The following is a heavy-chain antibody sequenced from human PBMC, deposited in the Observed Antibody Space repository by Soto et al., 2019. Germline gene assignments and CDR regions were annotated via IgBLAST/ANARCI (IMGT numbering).Heavy chain of an antibody. V-gene: IGHV1-69*02. J-gene: IGHJ4*02. CDR2: IIPILGIA. CDR3: AVSVGCGGDCYSRYFAY. Sequence: QVQLVQSGAEVKKPGSSVKVSCKASGGTFSSYTISWVRQAPGQGLEWMGRIIPILGIANYAQKFQGRVTITADKSTSTAYMELSSLRSEDTAVYYCAVSVGCGGDCYSRYFAYWGQGTLVTVSS. CDR1: GGTFSSYT. D-gene: IGHD2-21*02.